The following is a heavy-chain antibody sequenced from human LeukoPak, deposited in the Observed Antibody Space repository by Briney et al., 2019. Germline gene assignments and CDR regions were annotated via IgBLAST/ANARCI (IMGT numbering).Heavy chain of an antibody. CDR3: ARPSDHYYYYFYMDV. V-gene: IGHV3-21*01. J-gene: IGHJ6*03. CDR2: ISSSSSYI. Sequence: GGSLRLSCAASGFTFSSYSMNWVRQAPGKGLEWVSSISSSSSYIDYADSVKGRFTISRDNSENTLYLQMNSLRIEDAGVYYCARPSDHYYYYFYMDVWGQGTTVTVSS. CDR1: GFTFSSYS.